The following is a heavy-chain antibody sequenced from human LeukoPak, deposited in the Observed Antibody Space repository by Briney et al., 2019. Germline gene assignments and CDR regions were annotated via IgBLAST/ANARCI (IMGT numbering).Heavy chain of an antibody. V-gene: IGHV4-34*01. J-gene: IGHJ4*02. CDR2: INHSGST. CDR3: GRLNTSGWYGPYYFDS. Sequence: SETLSLTCAVYGGSFSGYYWSWIRQPPGKGLEWIGEINHSGSTNYNPSLKSRVTISVDTSKNQFSLKVSSVTAADTAVYYCGRLNTSGWYGPYYFDSWGQGTLVTVSS. D-gene: IGHD6-19*01. CDR1: GGSFSGYY.